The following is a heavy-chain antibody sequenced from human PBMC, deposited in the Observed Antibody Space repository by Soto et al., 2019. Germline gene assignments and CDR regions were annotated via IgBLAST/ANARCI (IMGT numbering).Heavy chain of an antibody. CDR1: GGSFSGYY. CDR2: INHSGST. V-gene: IGHV4-34*01. J-gene: IGHJ1*01. D-gene: IGHD2-2*01. CDR3: ARGRGCSSTSCYGITEYSQQ. Sequence: QVQLQQWGAGLLKPSETLSLTCAVYGGSFSGYYCSWIRQPPGKGLEWIGEINHSGSTNYNPSLKSRVTISVDTSKNQSSLELSSVTAADTAVYYCARGRGCSSTSCYGITEYSQQWGQGTLVIVSS.